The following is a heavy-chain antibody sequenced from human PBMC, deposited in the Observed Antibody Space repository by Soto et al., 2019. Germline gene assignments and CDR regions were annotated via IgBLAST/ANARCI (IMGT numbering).Heavy chain of an antibody. Sequence: QVQLVQSGAEVTRPGASVKVSCKASGYSFISHYIHWVRQAPGQGLEWMGFINPSGGSATLAQKFQGRVTMTRDTSASTVDMELTILRSEDAAVYYCARDYLSSKLSLSYFDFWCQGTLVTVSS. CDR2: INPSGGSA. D-gene: IGHD2-2*01. CDR1: GYSFISHY. V-gene: IGHV1-46*01. CDR3: ARDYLSSKLSLSYFDF. J-gene: IGHJ4*02.